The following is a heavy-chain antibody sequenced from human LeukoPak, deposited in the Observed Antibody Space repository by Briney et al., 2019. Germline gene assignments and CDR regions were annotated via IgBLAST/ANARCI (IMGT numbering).Heavy chain of an antibody. CDR1: GFSFASYA. D-gene: IGHD1-26*01. J-gene: IGHJ5*02. CDR2: TSARGDIT. V-gene: IGHV3-23*01. Sequence: PGGSLRLSCAASGFSFASYAMSWVRQAPGKGLEWVSATSARGDITYYGDSVKGRFTISRDNSKNTLYLQMNSLRAEDTAVYYCAKDSAGMPSNWFDPWGQGTLVTVSS. CDR3: AKDSAGMPSNWFDP.